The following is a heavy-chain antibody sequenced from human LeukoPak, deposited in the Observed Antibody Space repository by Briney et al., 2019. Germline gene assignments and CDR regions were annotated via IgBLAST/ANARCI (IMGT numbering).Heavy chain of an antibody. CDR2: IWYDGSNK. CDR3: ARTYYDSSGYFDY. V-gene: IGHV3-33*01. J-gene: IGHJ4*02. Sequence: GGSLRLSCAASGFTFSSYGMHWVRQAPGKGLEWVAVIWYDGSNKYYADSVKGRFTISRDNSKNTLYLQMNSLRAEDTAVYYCARTYYDSSGYFDYWGQGTLVTVSS. CDR1: GFTFSSYG. D-gene: IGHD3-22*01.